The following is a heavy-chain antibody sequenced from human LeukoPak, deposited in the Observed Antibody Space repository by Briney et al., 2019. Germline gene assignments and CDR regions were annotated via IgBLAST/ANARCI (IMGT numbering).Heavy chain of an antibody. J-gene: IGHJ6*03. Sequence: PSETLSLTCTVSGGSISSHYWSWIRQPPGKGLEWIGYIYDSGSTNYNPSLKSRVTISVDTSKNQFSLKLSFVTAADTAVYYCARVPRYYYYMDVWGKGTTVTVSS. V-gene: IGHV4-59*11. CDR2: IYDSGST. CDR1: GGSISSHY. CDR3: ARVPRYYYYMDV.